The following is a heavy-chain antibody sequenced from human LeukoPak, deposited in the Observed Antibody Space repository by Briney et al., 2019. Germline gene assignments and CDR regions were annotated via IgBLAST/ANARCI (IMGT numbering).Heavy chain of an antibody. J-gene: IGHJ1*01. V-gene: IGHV1-69*13. CDR3: ARGTYYYDSSGYLIGGSRGYFQH. D-gene: IGHD3-22*01. Sequence: SVKVSCKASGGTFSSYTISWVRQAPGQGLEWMGGIIPIFGTAKYAQKFQGRVTITADESTSTAYMEPSSLRSEDTAVYYCARGTYYYDSSGYLIGGSRGYFQHWGQGTLVTVSS. CDR1: GGTFSSYT. CDR2: IIPIFGTA.